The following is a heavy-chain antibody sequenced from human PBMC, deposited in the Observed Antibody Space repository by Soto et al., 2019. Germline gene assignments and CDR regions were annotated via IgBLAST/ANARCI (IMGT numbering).Heavy chain of an antibody. D-gene: IGHD1-26*01. Sequence: ASVKVSCKASGYTFTGYYMHWVRQAPGQGLEWMGWINPNSGGTNYAQKFQGWVTMTRDTSISTAYMELNNLRAEDTALYYCAKPRFSGNGGIFDNWGLGTLVTVSS. V-gene: IGHV1-2*04. CDR1: GYTFTGYY. J-gene: IGHJ4*02. CDR2: INPNSGGT. CDR3: AKPRFSGNGGIFDN.